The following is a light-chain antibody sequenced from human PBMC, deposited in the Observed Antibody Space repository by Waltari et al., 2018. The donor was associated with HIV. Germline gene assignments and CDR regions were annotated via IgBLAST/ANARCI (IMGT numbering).Light chain of an antibody. CDR1: RSLFYRSDNNTF. CDR3: QKYFSVPYT. CDR2: WTS. Sequence: DVVVTPSPDHLAVSVGDTATLYRRPSRSLFYRSDNNTFLEWYQQGPGQGPGLLIYWTSIREFGVPDRITGSGSGTDFTLTISSLQPEDVATYYCQKYFSVPYTFGQGTKLEIK. V-gene: IGKV4-1*01. J-gene: IGKJ2*01.